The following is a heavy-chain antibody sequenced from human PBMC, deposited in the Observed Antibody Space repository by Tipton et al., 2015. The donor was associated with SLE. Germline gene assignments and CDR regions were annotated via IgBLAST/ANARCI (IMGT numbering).Heavy chain of an antibody. CDR1: GFTFSSYA. CDR2: ISGSGGST. J-gene: IGHJ4*02. Sequence: SLRLSCAASGFTFSSYAMSWVRQAPGKGLEWVSAISGSGGSTYYADSVKGRFTISRDNSKNTLYLQMNSLRAEDTAVYYCAKDPLWFGELFTGDYWGQGTLATVSS. V-gene: IGHV3-23*01. D-gene: IGHD3-10*01. CDR3: AKDPLWFGELFTGDY.